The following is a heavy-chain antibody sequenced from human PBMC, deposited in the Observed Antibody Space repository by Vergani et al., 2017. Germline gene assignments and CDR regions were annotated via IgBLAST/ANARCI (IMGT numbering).Heavy chain of an antibody. J-gene: IGHJ4*02. CDR1: GGTFSSYG. CDR2: ISAYNGNT. Sequence: QVQLVQSGAEVKKPGSSVKVSCKASGGTFSSYGISWVRQAPGQGLEWMGWISAYNGNTNYAQKLQGRVTMTTDTSTSTAYMELRSLRSDDTAVYYCARPYSSGWYPYYFDYWGQGTLVTVSS. V-gene: IGHV1-18*01. D-gene: IGHD6-19*01. CDR3: ARPYSSGWYPYYFDY.